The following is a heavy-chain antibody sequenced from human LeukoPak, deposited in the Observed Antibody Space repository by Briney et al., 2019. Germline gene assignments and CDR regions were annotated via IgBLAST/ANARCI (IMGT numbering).Heavy chain of an antibody. V-gene: IGHV4-39*01. D-gene: IGHD5-18*01. CDR2: IYYNGNT. Sequence: IPSETLSLTCTVSGVSVSSSDYYWGWIRQPPGKGLEWIGNIYYNGNTYYNPSLKSRVTIPVDTSKNQFSLKLSSVTAADTAVYYCAKTYRARGYTYGYFDYWGQGTLVTVSS. CDR3: AKTYRARGYTYGYFDY. J-gene: IGHJ4*02. CDR1: GVSVSSSDYY.